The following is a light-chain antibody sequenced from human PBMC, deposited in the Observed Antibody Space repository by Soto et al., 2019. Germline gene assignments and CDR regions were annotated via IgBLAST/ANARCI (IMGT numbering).Light chain of an antibody. Sequence: DIQMTQSPSTLSASVGDRVTITCRASQSISTYLAWYQQKPGKAPSLLIYKASTLESGVPSRLSGSGSGTEFTLTIRSLQPDDFETYYCQQYDSYPLTFGGGTKVDIK. CDR3: QQYDSYPLT. CDR1: QSISTY. J-gene: IGKJ4*01. CDR2: KAS. V-gene: IGKV1-5*03.